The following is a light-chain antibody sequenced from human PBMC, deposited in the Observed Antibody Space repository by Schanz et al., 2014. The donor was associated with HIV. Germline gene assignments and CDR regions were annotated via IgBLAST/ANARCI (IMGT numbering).Light chain of an antibody. CDR3: SSKATGGRAPFV. J-gene: IGLJ1*01. V-gene: IGLV2-14*03. Sequence: QSALTQPASVSGSPGQSISISCTGTSGDVGSYNYVSWYQQHPGKAPKLMIYDVTYRPSGVSNRFSGSKSANSASLTISGLQAEDEADYYCSSKATGGRAPFVFGGGTKVTVL. CDR2: DVT. CDR1: SGDVGSYNY.